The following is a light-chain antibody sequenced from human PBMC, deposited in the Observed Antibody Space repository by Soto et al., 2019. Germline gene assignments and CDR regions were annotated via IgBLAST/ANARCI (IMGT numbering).Light chain of an antibody. V-gene: IGLV3-21*04. CDR2: YDS. CDR1: NIGSKS. Sequence: SSELTQPPSVSVAPGKTARITCGGNNIGSKSVHWYQQKPGQAPVLVIYYDSDRPSGIPERFSGSNSGNTATLTISRVEAGDEADYYCQVWDSGSDHVVFGGGTKLTVL. J-gene: IGLJ2*01. CDR3: QVWDSGSDHVV.